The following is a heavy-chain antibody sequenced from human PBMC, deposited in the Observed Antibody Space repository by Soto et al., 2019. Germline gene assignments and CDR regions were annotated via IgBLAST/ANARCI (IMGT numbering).Heavy chain of an antibody. J-gene: IGHJ4*02. CDR1: GFTFTSYG. CDR3: VRDFGTSNYLFDY. CDR2: IWYDGSKT. D-gene: IGHD3-9*01. V-gene: IGHV3-33*01. Sequence: QVQLVESGGGVVQAGRSLRLSCAPYGFTFTSYGFHWVCQAPGKGLEWLALIWYDGSKTYYTDSVKGRFTISRDDSKNMLYLQMDSLRVDDTAVDFCVRDFGTSNYLFDYWGQGTLVTVSS.